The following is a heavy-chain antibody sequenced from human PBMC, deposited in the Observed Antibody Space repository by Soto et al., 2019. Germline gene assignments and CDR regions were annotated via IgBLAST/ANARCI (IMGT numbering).Heavy chain of an antibody. CDR2: ISSSSLTI. D-gene: IGHD6-19*01. V-gene: IGHV3-48*01. Sequence: QPGGSLRLSCAASGFTFSSYSMNWVRQAPGKGLEWVSYISSSSLTIYFADSVKGRFTISRDNAKNSLYLQMNSLRVEDTAVYYCARAYSSGWPPYWGQGTLVTVSS. CDR3: ARAYSSGWPPY. CDR1: GFTFSSYS. J-gene: IGHJ4*02.